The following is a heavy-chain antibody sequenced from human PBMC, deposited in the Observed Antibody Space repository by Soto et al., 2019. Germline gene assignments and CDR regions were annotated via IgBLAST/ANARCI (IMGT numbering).Heavy chain of an antibody. CDR3: ARHAYCSSTSCFWWFAL. CDR1: GGSISSDY. D-gene: IGHD2-2*01. Sequence: SETLSLTCTVSGGSISSDYWSWIRQPPGKGLEWIGHIYYSGSTNYNPSLKSRVTISVDTSKNQFSLKLSSVTAADTAVYYCARHAYCSSTSCFWWFALWGQGTLVTVSS. J-gene: IGHJ5*02. CDR2: IYYSGST. V-gene: IGHV4-59*08.